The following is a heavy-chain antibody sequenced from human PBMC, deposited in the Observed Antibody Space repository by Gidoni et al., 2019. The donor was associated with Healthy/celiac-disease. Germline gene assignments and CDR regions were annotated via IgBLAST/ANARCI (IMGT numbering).Heavy chain of an antibody. CDR1: GGSISSYY. V-gene: IGHV4-4*07. CDR3: TSSSGWQDWFDP. J-gene: IGHJ5*02. Sequence: QVQLQESGPGLVQPSATLSLTCTASGGSISSYYWSWIRQPAGKGLEWIGRIYTSGSTNYNPSLKSRVTMSVDTSKNQFSLKLSAVTAADTAVYYCTSSSGWQDWFDPWGQGTLVTVSS. D-gene: IGHD6-19*01. CDR2: IYTSGST.